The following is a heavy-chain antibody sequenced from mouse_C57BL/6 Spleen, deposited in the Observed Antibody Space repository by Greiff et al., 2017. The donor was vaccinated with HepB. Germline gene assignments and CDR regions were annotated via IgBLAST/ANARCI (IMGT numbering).Heavy chain of an antibody. D-gene: IGHD2-3*01. CDR1: GYTFTSYW. V-gene: IGHV1-61*01. J-gene: IGHJ3*01. Sequence: VQLQQPGAELVRPGSSVKLSCKASGYTFTSYWMDWVKQRPGQGLEWIGNIYPSDSETHYNQKFKDKATLTVDKSSSTAYMQLSSLTSEDSAVYYCARGYDRAYWGQGTLVTVSA. CDR2: IYPSDSET. CDR3: ARGYDRAY.